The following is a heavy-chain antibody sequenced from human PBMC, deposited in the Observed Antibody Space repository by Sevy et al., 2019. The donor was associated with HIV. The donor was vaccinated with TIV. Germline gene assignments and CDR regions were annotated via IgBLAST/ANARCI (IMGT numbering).Heavy chain of an antibody. V-gene: IGHV3-23*01. D-gene: IGHD2-8*01. CDR3: AREGCTRPDDY. Sequence: GGSLRLSCAASGFAFYDYSMSWIRQAPGKGLEWVAILSLGCGKINYGDSVKGRFTISRDNSKNSFYLQMDNLRVEDTALYYWAREGCTRPDDYWGQGTRVTVSS. CDR1: GFAFYDYS. CDR2: LSLGCGKI. J-gene: IGHJ4*02.